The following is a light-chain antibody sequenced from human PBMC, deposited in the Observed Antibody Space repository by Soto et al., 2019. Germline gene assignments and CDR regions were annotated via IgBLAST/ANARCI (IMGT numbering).Light chain of an antibody. V-gene: IGLV1-44*01. CDR3: AAWDDRLNGDV. CDR2: SYN. Sequence: QAVVTQPPSASGTPGQRVTISCSGSGSNIGSHTVNWYQLLPGTAPKLLINSYNQRPSGVPDRFSGSKSGTSASLAISGLQSEDEAEYFCAAWDDRLNGDVFGTGTKLTVL. J-gene: IGLJ1*01. CDR1: GSNIGSHT.